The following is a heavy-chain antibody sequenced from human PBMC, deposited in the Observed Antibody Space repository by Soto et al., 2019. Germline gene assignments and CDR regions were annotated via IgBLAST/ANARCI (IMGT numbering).Heavy chain of an antibody. CDR1: GYTFTSYG. J-gene: IGHJ5*02. CDR2: ISAHNGNT. V-gene: IGHV1-18*01. Sequence: QVQLVQSGAEVKKPGASVKVSCKASGYTFTSYGISWVRQAPGQGLEWMGWISAHNGNTNYAQKLQGRVTMTTDTSTITVDVEVRSPNSDDTDVYYYARVLPPVDPRGRGTLVTVSS. CDR3: ARVLPPVDP.